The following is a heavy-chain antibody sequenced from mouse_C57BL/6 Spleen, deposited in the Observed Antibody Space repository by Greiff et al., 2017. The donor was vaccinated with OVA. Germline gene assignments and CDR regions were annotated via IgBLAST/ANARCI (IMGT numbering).Heavy chain of an antibody. Sequence: EVQLVESGPGLVKPSQSLSLTCSVTGYSITSGYYWNWIRQFPGNKLEWMGYISYDGSNNYNPSLKNRISITRDTSKNQFFLKLNSVTTEDTATYYCARGDLGRFAYWGQGTLVTVSA. CDR1: GYSITSGYY. CDR3: ARGDLGRFAY. D-gene: IGHD4-1*01. CDR2: ISYDGSN. V-gene: IGHV3-6*01. J-gene: IGHJ3*01.